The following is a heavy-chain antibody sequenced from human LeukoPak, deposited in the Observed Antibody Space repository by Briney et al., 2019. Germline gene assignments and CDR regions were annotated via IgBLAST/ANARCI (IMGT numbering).Heavy chain of an antibody. D-gene: IGHD2-2*01. J-gene: IGHJ6*04. CDR3: ARSPDGTSTRNYYYGMDV. CDR1: GGSFSGYY. CDR2: INHSGST. Sequence: SETLSLTCAVYGGSFSGYYWSWIRQPPGKGLEWIGEINHSGSTNYNPSLKSRVTISVDTSKNQFSLKLSSVTAADTAVYYCARSPDGTSTRNYYYGMDVWGKGTTVTVSS. V-gene: IGHV4-34*01.